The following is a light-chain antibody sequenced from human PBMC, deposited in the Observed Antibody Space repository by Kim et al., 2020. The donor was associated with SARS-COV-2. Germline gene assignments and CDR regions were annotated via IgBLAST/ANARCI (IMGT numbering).Light chain of an antibody. CDR2: TAS. CDR1: QGISSY. J-gene: IGKJ2*01. V-gene: IGKV1-12*01. CDR3: QQTNIFPHT. Sequence: SVSVGDRVSITCRASQGISSYLAWYQQKPGKAPKILIYTASTLQRGVPSRFSGSGSGAHFTLTINNLQPEDFATYYCQQTNIFPHTFGQGTKLEI.